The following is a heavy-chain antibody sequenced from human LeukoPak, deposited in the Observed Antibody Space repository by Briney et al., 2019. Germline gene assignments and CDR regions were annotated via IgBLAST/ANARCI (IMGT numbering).Heavy chain of an antibody. J-gene: IGHJ4*02. CDR1: GFTFSSYA. D-gene: IGHD3-10*01. CDR3: AKRFYGSGSFYGD. Sequence: GASLRLSCAASGFTFSSYAMSWVRQAPGKGLEWVSAISHTGSDTYYADSVKDRFSISRDNSKNTLYLQMNSLRAEDTALYYCAKRFYGSGSFYGDWGRGTLVTVSS. V-gene: IGHV3-23*01. CDR2: ISHTGSDT.